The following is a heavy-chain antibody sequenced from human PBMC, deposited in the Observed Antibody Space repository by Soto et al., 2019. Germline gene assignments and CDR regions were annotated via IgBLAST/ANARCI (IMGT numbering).Heavy chain of an antibody. CDR2: IYYSGST. V-gene: IGHV4-39*01. CDR3: GRQPGHCGSTTCFGYYSVDV. CDR1: GGSISSSRYS. Sequence: QLQLQESGPRLVKPSETLSLTCRVSGGSISSSRYSWGWIRQPPGKGLEWIGTIYYSGSTHYNPSREGRVAISADTPNNQLSLRLSSVTAADTAVYYCGRQPGHCGSTTCFGYYSVDVWGQGTTVTVS. D-gene: IGHD2-2*01. J-gene: IGHJ6*02.